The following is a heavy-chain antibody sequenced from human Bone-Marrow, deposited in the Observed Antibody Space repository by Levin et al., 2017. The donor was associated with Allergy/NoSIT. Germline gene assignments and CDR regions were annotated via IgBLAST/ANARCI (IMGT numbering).Heavy chain of an antibody. V-gene: IGHV3-48*02. CDR2: ISSSSSTI. D-gene: IGHD6-19*01. Sequence: GESLKISCAASGFTFSSYSMNWVRQAPGKGLEWVSYISSSSSTIYYADSVKGRFTISRDNAKNSLYLQMNSLRDEDTAVYYCARVEAVARYYYYGMDVWGQGTTVTVSS. CDR3: ARVEAVARYYYYGMDV. J-gene: IGHJ6*02. CDR1: GFTFSSYS.